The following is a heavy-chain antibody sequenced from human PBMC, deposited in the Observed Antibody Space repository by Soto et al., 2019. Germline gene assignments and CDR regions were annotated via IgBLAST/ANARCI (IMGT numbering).Heavy chain of an antibody. J-gene: IGHJ6*02. V-gene: IGHV4-31*03. CDR2: IYYSGST. CDR1: GGSISSGGYY. CDR3: ARLNMVRGVITLPYYYYGMDV. D-gene: IGHD3-10*01. Sequence: SETLSLTCTVSGGSISSGGYYWSWIRQHPGKGLEWIGYIYYSGSTYYNPSLKSRVTISVDTSKNQFSLKLSSVTAADTAVYYCARLNMVRGVITLPYYYYGMDVWGQGTTVTVAS.